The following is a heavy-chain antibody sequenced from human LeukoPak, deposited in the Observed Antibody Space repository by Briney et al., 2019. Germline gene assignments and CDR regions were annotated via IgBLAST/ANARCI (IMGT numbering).Heavy chain of an antibody. CDR3: ARELHVERDDY. J-gene: IGHJ4*02. CDR2: ISANDGKT. V-gene: IGHV1-18*01. CDR1: GFVFTSYG. Sequence: ASVKVSCKASGFVFTSYGFTWVRQAPGQGLEWMGWISANDGKTHYSEKHQGRVTMSTDTVTSTAYMELRSLRPDDTAVYYCARELHVERDDYWGQGTLVTVSS. D-gene: IGHD1-1*01.